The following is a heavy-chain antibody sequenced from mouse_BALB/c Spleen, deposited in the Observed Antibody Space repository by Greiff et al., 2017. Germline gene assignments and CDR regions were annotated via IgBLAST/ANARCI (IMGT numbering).Heavy chain of an antibody. V-gene: IGHV1-18*01. CDR2: INPNNGGT. D-gene: IGHD2-10*02. Sequence: VQLQQSGPELVKPGASVKIPCKASGYTFTDYNMDWVKQSHGKSLEWIGDINPNNGGTIYNQKFKGKATLTVDKSSSTAYMELRSLTSEDTAVYYCAREKYGNFYYAMDYWGQGTSVTVSS. CDR1: GYTFTDYN. CDR3: AREKYGNFYYAMDY. J-gene: IGHJ4*01.